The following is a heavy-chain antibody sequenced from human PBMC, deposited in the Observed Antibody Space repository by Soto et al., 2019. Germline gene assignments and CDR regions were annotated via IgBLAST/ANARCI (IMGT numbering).Heavy chain of an antibody. V-gene: IGHV6-1*01. CDR2: TYYRSKWYN. CDR3: ARGPTVTRTAYYYYGMDV. D-gene: IGHD3-16*01. Sequence: PSPTLSLTCAISGESVPSNSAAWNWIRQSPSRGLEWLGRTYYRSKWYNDYAVSVKSRITINPDTSRNQFSRQLNSVTPADTAVYYCARGPTVTRTAYYYYGMDVWGQGTTVKVSS. J-gene: IGHJ6*02. CDR1: GESVPSNSAA.